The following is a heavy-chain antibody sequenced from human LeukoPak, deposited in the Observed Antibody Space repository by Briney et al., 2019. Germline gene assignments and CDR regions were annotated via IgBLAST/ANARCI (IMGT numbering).Heavy chain of an antibody. J-gene: IGHJ4*02. CDR1: GRSISFYY. CDR2: IYTREST. CDR3: ARDSGPRILYRSDY. Sequence: SETLSLTCTVSGRSISFYYWRWIRQPPGKGLEEIGYIYTRESTDYNPLLTDYSPFLKSRVIISVDTSKSQFSLKLSSVSAADAAVYYCARDSGPRILYRSDYWGLGTLVTVSS. V-gene: IGHV4-4*09. D-gene: IGHD6-19*01.